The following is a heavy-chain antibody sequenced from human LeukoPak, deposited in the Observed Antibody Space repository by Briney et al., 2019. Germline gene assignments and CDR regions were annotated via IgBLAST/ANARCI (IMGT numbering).Heavy chain of an antibody. CDR1: GFTFSSYS. V-gene: IGHV3-7*01. CDR3: ARDGEMPTIYFDY. CDR2: INQDGSET. Sequence: GGSLRLSCAASGFTFSSYSMSWVRQAPGKGLEWVANINQDGSETYYVDSVKGRFTISRDNAKNSLFLQMNNLRAEDTAVYYCARDGEMPTIYFDYWGQGTLVTVSS. J-gene: IGHJ4*02. D-gene: IGHD5-24*01.